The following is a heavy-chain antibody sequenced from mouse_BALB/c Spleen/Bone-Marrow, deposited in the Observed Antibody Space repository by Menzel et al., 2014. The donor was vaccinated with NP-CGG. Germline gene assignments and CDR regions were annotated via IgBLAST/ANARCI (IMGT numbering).Heavy chain of an antibody. CDR2: INPSNGRT. D-gene: IGHD1-1*01. J-gene: IGHJ4*01. CDR3: ARSEGIYYYGSSYALDY. Sequence: QVQLQQSGAELVKPGASVKLSCTASGYTFNSYWMHWVRQGPGQGLEWIGEINPSNGRTNYNERFKNKATLTVARSSSTAYMQLSSLTSEDSAVYYCARSEGIYYYGSSYALDYWGQGTSVTVSS. CDR1: GYTFNSYW. V-gene: IGHV1S81*02.